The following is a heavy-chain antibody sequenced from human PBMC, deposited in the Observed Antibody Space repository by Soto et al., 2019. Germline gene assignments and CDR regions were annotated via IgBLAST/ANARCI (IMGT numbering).Heavy chain of an antibody. CDR3: AKDSRAVARTFDY. CDR1: GFIFSSYG. CDR2: ISYDGSNK. V-gene: IGHV3-30*18. D-gene: IGHD6-19*01. Sequence: GGSLRLSCAASGFIFSSYGMHWVRQAPGKGLEWVAVISYDGSNKYYADSVKGRFTISRDNSKNTLYLQMNSLRAEDTAVYYCAKDSRAVARTFDYWGQGALVTVSS. J-gene: IGHJ4*02.